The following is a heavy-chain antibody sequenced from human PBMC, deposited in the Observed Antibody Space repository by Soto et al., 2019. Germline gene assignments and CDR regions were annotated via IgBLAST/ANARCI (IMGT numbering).Heavy chain of an antibody. D-gene: IGHD2-2*01. J-gene: IGHJ6*02. CDR1: GGTFSSYA. CDR3: ARGKYQLPGGLDYYYATDV. V-gene: IGHV1-69*06. CDR2: IIPIFGTA. Sequence: GASVKVSCKASGGTFSSYAISWVRQAPGQGLEWMGGIIPIFGTANYAQKFQGRVTITADKSTSTAYMELSSLRSEDTAVYYCARGKYQLPGGLDYYYATDVSGPGTTVTVSS.